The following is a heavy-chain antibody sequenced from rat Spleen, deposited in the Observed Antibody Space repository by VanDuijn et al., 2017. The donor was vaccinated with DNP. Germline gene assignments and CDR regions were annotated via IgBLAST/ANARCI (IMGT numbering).Heavy chain of an antibody. CDR2: ISSAGST. V-gene: IGHV2-19*01. J-gene: IGHJ4*01. CDR3: TRVGRTTDAMDA. Sequence: QVQLKESGPGLVQPSQTLSLTCTVSGFSLTDYSVHWVRQPPGKGLEWIATISSAGSTYYNSVLKSRLSISRDTSKSQVFLKMNSLQTEDTAIYFCTRVGRTTDAMDAWGQGTSVSVSS. D-gene: IGHD1-6*01. CDR1: GFSLTDYS.